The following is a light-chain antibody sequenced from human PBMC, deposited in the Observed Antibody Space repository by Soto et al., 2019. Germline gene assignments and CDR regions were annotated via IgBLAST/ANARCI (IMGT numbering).Light chain of an antibody. CDR3: QHLNTYPIT. CDR1: QDISTH. CDR2: AAS. Sequence: IRLTQSPSSLSASVVDRVTISFRASQDISTHLAWFAQKPGRAPQLLIYAASTLHSGVPSRFSGSGSGTDFTLTISSLQPEDFATYYCQHLNTYPITFGPGTRLEI. V-gene: IGKV1-9*01. J-gene: IGKJ5*01.